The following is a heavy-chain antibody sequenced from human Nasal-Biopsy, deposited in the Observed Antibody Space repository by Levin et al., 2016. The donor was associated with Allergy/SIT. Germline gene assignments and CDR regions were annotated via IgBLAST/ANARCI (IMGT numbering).Heavy chain of an antibody. CDR2: ISAYNGNT. D-gene: IGHD2-15*01. CDR3: TRDSSFLVIPGDIDYFDP. Sequence: ASVKVSCKASGYAFTNYGISWVRQAPGQGLEWMGWISAYNGNTKYAQKVQDRVIMTTDTSTNTAYMELRSLSSDDTAVYYCTRDSSFLVIPGDIDYFDPWGQGTLITVSS. CDR1: GYAFTNYG. J-gene: IGHJ5*02. V-gene: IGHV1-18*01.